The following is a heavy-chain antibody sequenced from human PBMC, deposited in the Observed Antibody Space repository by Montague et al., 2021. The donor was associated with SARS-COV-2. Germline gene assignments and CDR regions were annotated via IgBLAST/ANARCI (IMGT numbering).Heavy chain of an antibody. J-gene: IGHJ4*02. Sequence: SETLSLTCTVSGGSITSYYWSWIRQPPGKGLEYIGYIYYSGTTNYNPSLNSRIAISVDTSKNQFSLRLDSVTAADTTIYYCAALTQSNGDFWGQGALVTVS. D-gene: IGHD4/OR15-4a*01. CDR1: GGSITSYY. V-gene: IGHV4-59*08. CDR2: IYYSGTT. CDR3: AALTQSNGDF.